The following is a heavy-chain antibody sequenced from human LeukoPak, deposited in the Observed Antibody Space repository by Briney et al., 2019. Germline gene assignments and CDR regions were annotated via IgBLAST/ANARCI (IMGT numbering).Heavy chain of an antibody. CDR3: AKDRGVRGAAFDY. V-gene: IGHV3-23*01. D-gene: IGHD3-10*01. J-gene: IGHJ4*02. Sequence: GGSLRLSCAASGFTFSSYAISWVRQAPGKGLEWVSAISGSGGSTYYADSVKGRFTISRDNSKNTLYLQMNSLRAEDTAVYYCAKDRGVRGAAFDYWGQGTLVTVSS. CDR1: GFTFSSYA. CDR2: ISGSGGST.